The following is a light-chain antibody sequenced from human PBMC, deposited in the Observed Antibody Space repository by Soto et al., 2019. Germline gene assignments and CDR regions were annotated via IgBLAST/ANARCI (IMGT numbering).Light chain of an antibody. V-gene: IGKV1-27*01. CDR2: AAS. Sequence: DIQMTQSPSSLSASVGDRVTITCRASQGISNYLAWYQQKPGKVPKLLIYAASTLQSGVPSRFSGSGSGTDFPLTISSLQHEDVATYYCQKYNSAPAFGQGTKVEIK. J-gene: IGKJ1*01. CDR1: QGISNY. CDR3: QKYNSAPA.